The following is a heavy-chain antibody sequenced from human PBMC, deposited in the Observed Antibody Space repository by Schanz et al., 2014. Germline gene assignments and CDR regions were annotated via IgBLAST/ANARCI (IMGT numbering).Heavy chain of an antibody. CDR3: ARKVVATIGGYYDN. D-gene: IGHD5-12*01. Sequence: EVQLVASGGGLVQPGGSLRLSCAASGFAVDNYYMSCVRQAPGRGLEWVSVIGVDGTTTYYADSVRGRFTISRDNAENTLFLQMNSLRAEDTAVYYCARKVVATIGGYYDNWGQGTLVTVSA. J-gene: IGHJ4*02. CDR2: IGVDGTTT. CDR1: GFAVDNYY. V-gene: IGHV3-23*04.